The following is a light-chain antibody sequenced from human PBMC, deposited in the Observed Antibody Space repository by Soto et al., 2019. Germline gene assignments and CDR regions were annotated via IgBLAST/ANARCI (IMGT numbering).Light chain of an antibody. V-gene: IGKV1-12*01. CDR3: QQADTFPLT. CDR1: QGISSW. Sequence: DIQMTQSPSSVSASVGDRVTITCRASQGISSWVAWYQQKPGKAPNLLIYAASSLQSGVPSRLSGSGSGTEFTLTISSLQPEDFATYYCQQADTFPLTFGGGTKVEI. J-gene: IGKJ4*01. CDR2: AAS.